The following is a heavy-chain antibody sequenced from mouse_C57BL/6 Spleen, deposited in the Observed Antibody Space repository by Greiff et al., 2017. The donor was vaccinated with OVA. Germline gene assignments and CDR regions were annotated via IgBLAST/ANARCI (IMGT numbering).Heavy chain of an antibody. D-gene: IGHD1-1*01. CDR1: GYTFTSYW. J-gene: IGHJ4*01. Sequence: VQLQQPGAELVKPGASVKLSCKASGYTFTSYWMHWVKQRPGQGLEWIGMIHPNSGSTNYNEKFKSKATLTVDKSSSTAYMQLSSLTSEDSAVYYGASPYVGSSPQYYAMDYWGQGTSVTVSS. CDR3: ASPYVGSSPQYYAMDY. V-gene: IGHV1-64*01. CDR2: IHPNSGST.